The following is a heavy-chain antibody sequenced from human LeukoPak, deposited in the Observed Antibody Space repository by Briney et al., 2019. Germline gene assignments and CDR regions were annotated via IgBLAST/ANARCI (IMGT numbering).Heavy chain of an antibody. V-gene: IGHV4-38-2*02. J-gene: IGHJ5*02. CDR2: IYHSGST. CDR3: ARVVVVVVAATMVHWFDP. D-gene: IGHD2-15*01. CDR1: GYSISSGYY. Sequence: SETLSLTCTVSGYSISSGYYWGWIRQPPGQGLEWIGSIYHSGSTYYNPSLKSRVTISVDTSKNQFSLKLSSVTAADTAVYYCARVVVVVVAATMVHWFDPWGQGTLVTVSS.